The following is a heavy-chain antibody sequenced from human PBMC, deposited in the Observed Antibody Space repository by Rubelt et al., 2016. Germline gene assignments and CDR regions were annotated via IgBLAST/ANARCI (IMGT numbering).Heavy chain of an antibody. CDR3: ARHQDNIAPRFNY. CDR2: IYYTGST. V-gene: IGHV4-59*08. D-gene: IGHD2-15*01. Sequence: QVQLQESGPGLVKPSETLSLTCTVSGGSMNTYYWSWIRQPPGKGLEWIGYIYYTGSTDYNPSLKSRVTISVDTSKNQFSLNLSSVTAADTAVYYCARHQDNIAPRFNYWGQGTLVTVSS. CDR1: GGSMNTYY. J-gene: IGHJ4*02.